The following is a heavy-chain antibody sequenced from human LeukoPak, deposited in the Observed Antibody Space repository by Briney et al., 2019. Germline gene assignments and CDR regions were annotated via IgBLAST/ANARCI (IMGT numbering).Heavy chain of an antibody. D-gene: IGHD6-19*01. CDR2: INPSGGST. CDR1: GYTFTSYY. Sequence: ASVKVSCKAPGYTFTSYYMHWVRQAPGQGLEWMGIINPSGGSTSYAQKFQGRVTMTRDTSTSTVYMELSSLRSEDTAVYYCARGRDGYSSGWSLFDYWGQGTLVTVSS. V-gene: IGHV1-46*01. J-gene: IGHJ4*02. CDR3: ARGRDGYSSGWSLFDY.